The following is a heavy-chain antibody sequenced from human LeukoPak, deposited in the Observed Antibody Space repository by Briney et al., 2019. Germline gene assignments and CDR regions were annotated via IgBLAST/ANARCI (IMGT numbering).Heavy chain of an antibody. V-gene: IGHV3-23*01. CDR3: AKDGRRDDYNYPADAFDI. CDR1: GFTFSSYA. CDR2: ISGSGGST. Sequence: GGSLRLSCAASGFTFSSYAMSWVRQAPGKGLEWVSAISGSGGSTYYADSVKGRFTISRDNSKNTLYLQMNSLRAEDTAVYYCAKDGRRDDYNYPADAFDIWGQGTMVTVSS. J-gene: IGHJ3*02. D-gene: IGHD5-24*01.